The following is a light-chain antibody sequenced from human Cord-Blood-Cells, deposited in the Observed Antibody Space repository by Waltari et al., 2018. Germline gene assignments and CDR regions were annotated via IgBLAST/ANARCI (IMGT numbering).Light chain of an antibody. CDR1: QSISSY. J-gene: IGKJ4*01. CDR3: QQSYSTPRLT. CDR2: AAS. Sequence: DIQMTQSPSSLSASVGDRVTITCRASQSISSYLNWYQQKPGKAPKLLIYAASSLQSGVPSRFSGSGSWTDFTLTISSLQPEYFATYYCQQSYSTPRLTFGGGTKVEIK. V-gene: IGKV1-39*01.